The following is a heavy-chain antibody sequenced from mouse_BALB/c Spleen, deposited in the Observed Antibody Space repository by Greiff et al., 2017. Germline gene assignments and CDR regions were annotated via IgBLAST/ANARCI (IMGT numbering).Heavy chain of an antibody. CDR1: GYTFTSYW. J-gene: IGHJ4*01. CDR2: IYPGDGDT. Sequence: VQLQQSGAELARPGASVKLSCKASGYTFTSYWMQWVKQRPGQGLEWIGAIYPGDGDTRYTQKFKGKATLTADKSSSTAYMQLSSLASEDSAVYYCARGATATLMDYWGQGTSVTVSS. CDR3: ARGATATLMDY. D-gene: IGHD1-2*01. V-gene: IGHV1-87*01.